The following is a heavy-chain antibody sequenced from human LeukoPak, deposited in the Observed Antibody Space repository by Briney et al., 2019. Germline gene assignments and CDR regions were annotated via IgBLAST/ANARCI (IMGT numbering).Heavy chain of an antibody. Sequence: PGRSLRLSCTVSGFTFGDHAMSWVRQAPGKGLEWVGFIRSKAYGGTTQYAASVKGRFTISRDDSKSLAYLQMNSLKTEDTAVYYCNRPADLYDYAPEGPLDNWGQRTLVTVSS. J-gene: IGHJ4*01. CDR1: GFTFGDHA. V-gene: IGHV3-49*04. D-gene: IGHD3-16*01. CDR3: NRPADLYDYAPEGPLDN. CDR2: IRSKAYGGTT.